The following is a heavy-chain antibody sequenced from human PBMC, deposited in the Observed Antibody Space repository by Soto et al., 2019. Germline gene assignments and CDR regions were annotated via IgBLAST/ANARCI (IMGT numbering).Heavy chain of an antibody. CDR3: AKGLREDYWYFDL. CDR2: ISGSGGST. J-gene: IGHJ2*01. Sequence: EVQLLESGGGLVQPGGSLRRSCAASGFTFSSYAMSWVRQAPGKGLEWVSAISGSGGSTYYADSVKGRFTISRDNSKNTLYLQMNSLRAEDTAVYYCAKGLREDYWYFDLWGRGTLVTVSS. CDR1: GFTFSSYA. D-gene: IGHD1-26*01. V-gene: IGHV3-23*01.